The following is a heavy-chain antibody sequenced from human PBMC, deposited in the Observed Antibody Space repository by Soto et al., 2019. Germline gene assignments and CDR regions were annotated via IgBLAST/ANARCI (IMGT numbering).Heavy chain of an antibody. Sequence: QVQLVQSGAEVKKPGSSVKVSCKASGGTFSSYTISWVRQAPGQGLEWMGRIIPILGIANSAQKFQGRVTITPDKATSTAYMELSTLRSEYTAVYYCARDYSAYDYHLDYWGQGTLVTVSA. J-gene: IGHJ4*02. CDR3: ARDYSAYDYHLDY. D-gene: IGHD5-12*01. CDR2: IIPILGIA. V-gene: IGHV1-69*08. CDR1: GGTFSSYT.